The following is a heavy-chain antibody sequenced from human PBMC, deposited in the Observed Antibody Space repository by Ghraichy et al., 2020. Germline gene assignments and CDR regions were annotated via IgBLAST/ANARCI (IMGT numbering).Heavy chain of an antibody. J-gene: IGHJ4*02. CDR2: IYYSGST. CDR1: GGSISSSSYY. V-gene: IGHV4-39*02. CDR3: ARDAPLPGSYFAY. D-gene: IGHD1-26*01. Sequence: SETLSLTCTVSGGSISSSSYYWGWIRQPPGKGLEWIGSIYYSGSTYYNPSLKSRVTISVDTSKNQFSLKLSSVTAADTAVYYCARDAPLPGSYFAYWGQGTLVTVSS.